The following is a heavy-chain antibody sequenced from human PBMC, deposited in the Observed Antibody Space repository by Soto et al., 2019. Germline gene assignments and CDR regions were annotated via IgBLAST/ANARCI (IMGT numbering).Heavy chain of an antibody. CDR2: IGYDGSNK. J-gene: IGHJ6*02. D-gene: IGHD3-10*01. CDR1: GFTFSSYG. CDR3: ARDKWFGELKVDYYDMDV. Sequence: QVQLVESGGGVVQPGRSLRLSCAASGFTFSSYGMHWVRQAPGKGLEWVGVIGYDGSNKYYADSVKGRFTISRDNSKNTLYLEMNRLRAEDTAVYYCARDKWFGELKVDYYDMDVWGQGTTVTVSS. V-gene: IGHV3-33*01.